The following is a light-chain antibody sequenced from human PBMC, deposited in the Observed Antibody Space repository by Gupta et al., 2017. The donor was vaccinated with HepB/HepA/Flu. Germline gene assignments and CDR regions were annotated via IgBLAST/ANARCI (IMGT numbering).Light chain of an antibody. J-gene: IGLJ3*02. CDR2: HVN. V-gene: IGLV2-14*01. CDR3: LSSKPGNTLVV. CDR1: SSDIGGFDA. Sequence: SALTQPASVSGSPGQSITISCTGSSSDIGGFDAVSWYQPPPGKAPRLLIYHVNNRPSGIVYRFSGSKYGTTATLTTPGLQAEDAAVYYLLSSKPGNTLVVFGGGTRLTVL.